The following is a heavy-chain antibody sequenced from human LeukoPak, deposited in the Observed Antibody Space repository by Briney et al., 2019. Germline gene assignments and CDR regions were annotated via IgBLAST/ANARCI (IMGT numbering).Heavy chain of an antibody. CDR3: ANPDSSGFYFSIRFDF. V-gene: IGHV3-23*01. CDR1: GFTFSSYA. Sequence: GGSLRLSCTASGFTFSSYAMSWVRQAPGKGLEWVSTMSGSGDSTYYADSVKGRFTVSRDNSKNTLYLQMNSLRAEDTAVYCCANPDSSGFYFSIRFDFWGQGTLVTVSS. CDR2: MSGSGDST. D-gene: IGHD3-22*01. J-gene: IGHJ4*02.